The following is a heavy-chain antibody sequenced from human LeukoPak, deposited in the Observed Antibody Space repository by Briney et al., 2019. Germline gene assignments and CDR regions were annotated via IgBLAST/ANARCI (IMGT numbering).Heavy chain of an antibody. Sequence: SETLSLTCTVSGGSISSYYWSWIRRPPGKGLEWIGYIYYSGSLNYNPSLKSRVTISADTSKKQFSMKLSSVTAADTAVYYCARSPDGYRYTYFDYWGQGTLVSVSS. J-gene: IGHJ4*02. CDR3: ARSPDGYRYTYFDY. CDR2: IYYSGSL. D-gene: IGHD5-18*01. CDR1: GGSISSYY. V-gene: IGHV4-59*01.